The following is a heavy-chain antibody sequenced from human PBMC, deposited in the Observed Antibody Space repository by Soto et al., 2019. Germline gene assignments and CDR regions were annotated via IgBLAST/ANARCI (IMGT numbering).Heavy chain of an antibody. J-gene: IGHJ4*02. CDR1: GYTFTSYY. CDR3: ARDVIVGDSSGYYYRFDY. V-gene: IGHV1-46*01. D-gene: IGHD3-22*01. CDR2: INPSGGST. Sequence: ASVKVSCKASGYTFTSYYLHWVRQAPGQGLEWMGIINPSGGSTSYAQKFQGRVTMTRDTSTSTVYMELSSLRSEDTAVYYCARDVIVGDSSGYYYRFDYWGQGTLVTVSS.